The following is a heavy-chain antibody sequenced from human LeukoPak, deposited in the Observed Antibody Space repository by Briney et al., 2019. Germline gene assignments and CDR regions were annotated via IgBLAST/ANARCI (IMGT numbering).Heavy chain of an antibody. J-gene: IGHJ6*02. CDR1: GGSISSSNW. CDR2: IYHSGST. Sequence: PSRTLSLTCAVSGGSISSSNWWSWVRQPPGKGLEWIGEIYHSGSTNYNPSLKSRVTISVDKSKNQFSLKLSSVTAADTAVYYCARDRRDCTNGVCPGGYYYYGMDVWGQGTTVTVSS. CDR3: ARDRRDCTNGVCPGGYYYYGMDV. D-gene: IGHD2-8*01. V-gene: IGHV4-4*02.